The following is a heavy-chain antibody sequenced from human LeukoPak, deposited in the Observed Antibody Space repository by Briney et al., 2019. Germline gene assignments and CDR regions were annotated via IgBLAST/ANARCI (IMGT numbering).Heavy chain of an antibody. CDR3: TTEITMIVVVLDAFDI. V-gene: IGHV3-15*01. CDR1: GFTFSNAW. D-gene: IGHD3-22*01. J-gene: IGHJ3*02. CDR2: IKSKTDGGTT. Sequence: PGGSLRLSCAASGFTFSNAWMSWVRQAPGKGLEWVGRIKSKTDGGTTDYAAPVKGRFTISRDDSKNTLYLQMNSLKTEDTAVYCCTTEITMIVVVLDAFDIWGQGTMVTVSS.